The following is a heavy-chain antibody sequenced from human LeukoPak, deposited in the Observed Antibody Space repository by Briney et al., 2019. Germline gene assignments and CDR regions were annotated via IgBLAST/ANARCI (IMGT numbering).Heavy chain of an antibody. CDR2: IYYSGGT. J-gene: IGHJ6*03. Sequence: TSETLSLTCTVSGGSISSSSYYWGWIRQPPGKGLEWIGSIYYSGGTYYNPSLKSRVTISVDTSKNQFSLKLSSVTAADTAVYYCNVVVVPAAPIYYMDVWGKGTTVTVSS. CDR1: GGSISSSSYY. D-gene: IGHD2-2*01. CDR3: NVVVVPAAPIYYMDV. V-gene: IGHV4-39*01.